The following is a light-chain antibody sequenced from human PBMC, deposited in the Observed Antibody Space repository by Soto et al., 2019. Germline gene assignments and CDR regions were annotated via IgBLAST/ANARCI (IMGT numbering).Light chain of an antibody. CDR2: DDN. CDR3: QVWDSISDQFV. J-gene: IGLJ1*01. CDR1: NIGSKS. Sequence: SYELTQPPSVSVAPGQTARISCGGNNIGSKSVHWFQQKPGQAPVLVVYDDNDRPSGIPERFSGSNSGNTATLTISRVEAGDEADYYCQVWDSISDQFVFGTGTKVTVL. V-gene: IGLV3-21*02.